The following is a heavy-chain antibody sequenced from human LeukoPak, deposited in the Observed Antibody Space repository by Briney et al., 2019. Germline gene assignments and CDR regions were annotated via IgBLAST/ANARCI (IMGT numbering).Heavy chain of an antibody. CDR1: GFTFSSYG. J-gene: IGHJ6*02. V-gene: IGHV3-30*18. CDR2: ISYDGSNK. CDR3: AKGSSSLDYYGMDV. Sequence: SGGSLRLSCAASGFTFSSYGMHWVRQAPGKGLEWVAVISYDGSNKYYADSVKGRFTISRDNSKNTLYLQMNSLRAEDTAVYYCAKGSSSLDYYGMDVWGQGTTVTVSS. D-gene: IGHD6-13*01.